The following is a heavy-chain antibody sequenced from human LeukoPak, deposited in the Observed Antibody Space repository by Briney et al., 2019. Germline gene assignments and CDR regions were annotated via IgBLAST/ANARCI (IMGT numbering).Heavy chain of an antibody. Sequence: SETLSLTCTVSGGSISSYYSSWIRQPPGKGLEWIGYIYYSGSTNYNPSLKSRVTISVDTSKNQFSLKLSSVTAADTAVYYCARVRESSGYYNDFDYWGQGTLVTVSS. CDR1: GGSISSYY. CDR2: IYYSGST. J-gene: IGHJ4*02. D-gene: IGHD3-22*01. V-gene: IGHV4-59*01. CDR3: ARVRESSGYYNDFDY.